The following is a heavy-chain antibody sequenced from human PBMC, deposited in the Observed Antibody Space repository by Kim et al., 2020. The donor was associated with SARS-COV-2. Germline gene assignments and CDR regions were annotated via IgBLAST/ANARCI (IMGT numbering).Heavy chain of an antibody. Sequence: GKGRFTISRDNSKNTLYLQVNSLRAEDTAVYYCARDVDMVSTRYYYMDVWGKGTTVTVSS. J-gene: IGHJ6*03. D-gene: IGHD5-12*01. V-gene: IGHV3-30*07. CDR3: ARDVDMVSTRYYYMDV.